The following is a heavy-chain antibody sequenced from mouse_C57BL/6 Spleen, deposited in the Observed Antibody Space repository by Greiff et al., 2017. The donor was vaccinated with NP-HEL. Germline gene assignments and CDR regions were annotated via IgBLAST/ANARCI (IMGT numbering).Heavy chain of an antibody. Sequence: VQLKQSGPELVKPGASVKISCKASGYSFTGYYMNWVKQSPEKSLEWIGEINPSTGGTTYNQKFKAKATLTVDKSSSTAYMQLKSLTSEDSAVYYCARYYYGSSRYLDYWGQGTTLTVSS. V-gene: IGHV1-42*01. J-gene: IGHJ2*01. CDR3: ARYYYGSSRYLDY. CDR1: GYSFTGYY. CDR2: INPSTGGT. D-gene: IGHD1-1*01.